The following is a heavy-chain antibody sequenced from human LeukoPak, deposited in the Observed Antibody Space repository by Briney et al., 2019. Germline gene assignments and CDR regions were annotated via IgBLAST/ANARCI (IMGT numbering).Heavy chain of an antibody. D-gene: IGHD2-2*01. CDR2: INHSGST. CDR1: GGSFSGYY. CDR3: ARANIVVLYWYFDL. V-gene: IGHV4-34*01. J-gene: IGHJ2*01. Sequence: PSETLSLTCAVYGGSFSGYYWSWIRQPPGKGLEWIGEINHSGSTNYNPSLKSRVTISVDTSKNQFSLKLSSVTAADTAVYYCARANIVVLYWYFDLWGRGTLVTVSS.